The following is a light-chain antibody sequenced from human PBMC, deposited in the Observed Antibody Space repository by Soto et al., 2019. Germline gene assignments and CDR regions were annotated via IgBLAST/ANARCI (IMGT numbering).Light chain of an antibody. CDR2: DAS. J-gene: IGKJ5*01. V-gene: IGKV3-11*01. Sequence: EIVLTQSPATLSLSPGERATLSCRASQSVSSYLAWYQHKPGQAPRLLIYDASNRATGIPARFSGSGSGTDFTLPISSLEPEDFSVYYCQQRSNLITFGQGTRLEIK. CDR1: QSVSSY. CDR3: QQRSNLIT.